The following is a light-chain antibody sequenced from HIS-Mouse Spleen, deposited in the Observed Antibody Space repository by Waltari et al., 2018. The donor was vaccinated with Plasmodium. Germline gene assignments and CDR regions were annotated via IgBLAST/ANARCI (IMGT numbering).Light chain of an antibody. CDR2: GAS. CDR3: QQYNNWSFT. J-gene: IGKJ3*01. CDR1: QSVSSN. Sequence: DIVITQSPSTLSVSPGETATLSFSASQSVSSNLAGYQQKPVQAPRLLISGASPRATGIPARFSGSGYGTEFTLTISSLQSEDFAGYYCQQYNNWSFTFGPGTKVDSK. V-gene: IGKV3-15*01.